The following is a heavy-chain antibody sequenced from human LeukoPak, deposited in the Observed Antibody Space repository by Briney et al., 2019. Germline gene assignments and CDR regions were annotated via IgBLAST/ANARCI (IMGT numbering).Heavy chain of an antibody. CDR3: TRSRESDYDFWSGHNYYYDLDV. V-gene: IGHV5-51*01. D-gene: IGHD3-3*01. CDR1: GYSFTSYW. CDR2: IYPCDSDT. J-gene: IGHJ6*03. Sequence: GESLKISCKGSGYSFTSYWIGWVRQMPGKGLEWIEIIYPCDSDTRYSPSFQGQVTISADKSISTAYLQWSSLKASDTAMYYCTRSRESDYDFWSGHNYYYDLDVWGEGTTVTVSS.